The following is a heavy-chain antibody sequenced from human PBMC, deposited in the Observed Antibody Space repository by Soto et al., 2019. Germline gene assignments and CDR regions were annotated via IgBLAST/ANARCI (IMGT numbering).Heavy chain of an antibody. Sequence: SETLSLTCAVYGGSFSGYYWSWIRQPPGKGLEWIGEINHSGSTNYNPSLKSRVTISVDTSKNQFSLKLSSVTAADTAVYYCARGRGDIVVVVAATQTYFQHWGQGTLVTVSS. J-gene: IGHJ1*01. D-gene: IGHD2-15*01. CDR1: GGSFSGYY. CDR3: ARGRGDIVVVVAATQTYFQH. CDR2: INHSGST. V-gene: IGHV4-34*01.